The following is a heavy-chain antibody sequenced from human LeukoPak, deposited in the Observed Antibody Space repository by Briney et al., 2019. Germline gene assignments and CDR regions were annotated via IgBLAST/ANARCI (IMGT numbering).Heavy chain of an antibody. Sequence: PSETLSLTCTISGDFSNTTNFFWSWIRQPAGKGLEWIGRIYTSGTTHYNPSLKSRVTMSVDTSKNQFSLKLSSVTAADTAVYYCARGSLTGYSSSWHHWGQGTLVTVSS. J-gene: IGHJ5*02. CDR2: IYTSGTT. CDR1: GDFSNTTNFF. CDR3: ARGSLTGYSSSWHH. V-gene: IGHV4-4*07. D-gene: IGHD6-13*01.